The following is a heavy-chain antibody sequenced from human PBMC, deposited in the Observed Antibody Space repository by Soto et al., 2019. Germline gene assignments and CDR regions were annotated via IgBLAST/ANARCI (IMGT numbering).Heavy chain of an antibody. CDR3: ARGFWVRGAFDI. CDR2: INHSGST. CDR1: GGSFSGYY. V-gene: IGHV4-34*01. J-gene: IGHJ3*02. Sequence: SETLSLTCAVYGGSFSGYYWSWIRQPPGKGLEWIGEINHSGSTNYNPSLKGRVTISVDTSKNQFSLKLSSVTAADTAVYYCARGFWVRGAFDIWGQGTMVTVSS. D-gene: IGHD3-10*01.